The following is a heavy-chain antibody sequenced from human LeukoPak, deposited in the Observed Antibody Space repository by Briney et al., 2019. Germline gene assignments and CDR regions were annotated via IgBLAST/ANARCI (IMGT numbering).Heavy chain of an antibody. J-gene: IGHJ4*02. CDR2: IYYSGST. V-gene: IGHV4-39*07. D-gene: IGHD3-16*01. CDR3: ARTLWGLTLLSSDY. CDR1: GGSISSSSYY. Sequence: SETLSLTCTVSGGSISSSSYYWGWIRQPRGKGLEWIGSIYYSGSTYYNPSLKSRVTISVDTSKNQFSLKLSSVTAADTAVYYCARTLWGLTLLSSDYWGQGTLVTVSS.